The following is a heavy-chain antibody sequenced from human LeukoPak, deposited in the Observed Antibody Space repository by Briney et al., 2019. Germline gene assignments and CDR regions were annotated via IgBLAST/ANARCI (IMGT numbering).Heavy chain of an antibody. Sequence: GESLEISCQGSEDIFSTSYIGWVRQMPRKGLEWMGIVYPGDSATRYSPSFQGQVTISANKSINTAYLRWSRLKVSDTAMYYCARRVAVPGTAFDFWGQGTLVSVSS. CDR1: EDIFSTSY. CDR3: ARRVAVPGTAFDF. J-gene: IGHJ4*02. V-gene: IGHV5-51*01. D-gene: IGHD6-19*01. CDR2: VYPGDSAT.